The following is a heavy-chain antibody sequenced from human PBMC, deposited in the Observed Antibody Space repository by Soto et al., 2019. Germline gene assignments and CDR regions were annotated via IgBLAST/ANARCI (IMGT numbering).Heavy chain of an antibody. D-gene: IGHD2-15*01. Sequence: ASVKVSCKASGYSFPSYYIHWVRQAPGQGLEWMGIINPSSSTTYAQKFQGRVTMTRDTSTSTVYMELSSLRSEDTAVYYCARVGCSGGSCYAVDSWGQGTLVTVSS. CDR2: INPSSST. J-gene: IGHJ4*02. CDR3: ARVGCSGGSCYAVDS. CDR1: GYSFPSYY. V-gene: IGHV1-46*01.